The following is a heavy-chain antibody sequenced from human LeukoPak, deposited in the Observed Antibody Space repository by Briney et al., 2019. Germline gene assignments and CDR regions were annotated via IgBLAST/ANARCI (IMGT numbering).Heavy chain of an antibody. Sequence: SETLSLTCTVSGGSISSYYWSWIRQPAGKGLEWIGRIYTSGSTIYNPSLKSRVTMSVDTSKNQFSLKLSSVTAANTAVYYCARGRYESTRLSAYYYYYMDVWGKGTTVTVSS. CDR1: GGSISSYY. J-gene: IGHJ6*03. CDR3: ARGRYESTRLSAYYYYYMDV. D-gene: IGHD1-14*01. CDR2: IYTSGST. V-gene: IGHV4-4*07.